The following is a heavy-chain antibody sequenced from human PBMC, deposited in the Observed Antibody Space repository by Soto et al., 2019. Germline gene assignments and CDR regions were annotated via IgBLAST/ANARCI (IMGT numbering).Heavy chain of an antibody. J-gene: IGHJ3*02. V-gene: IGHV3-23*01. CDR3: AKRLFAVVVVGGYDI. D-gene: IGHD3-3*01. CDR1: GITSSSYA. Sequence: GGSLRLSCVASGITSSSYAMGWVRQAPGRGLEWVAGISGNGGSSYYAGAVKGRFTISRDNSKNTLYLQMNSLTVEDTAVYYCAKRLFAVVVVGGYDIWGQGTMVTVSS. CDR2: ISGNGGSS.